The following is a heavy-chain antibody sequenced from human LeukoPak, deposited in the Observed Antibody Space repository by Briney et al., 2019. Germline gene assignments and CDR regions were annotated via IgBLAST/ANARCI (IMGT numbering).Heavy chain of an antibody. CDR3: ARGDISVTKHFDY. CDR1: GFDFNSYS. CDR2: ISSTSDYI. Sequence: PGGSLRLSCAAPGFDFNSYSMTWVRQAPGKGLEWVSIISSTSDYIFDADSVKGRFTISRDNAKNSLFLQMNSLRAEDTAVYYCARGDISVTKHFDYWGQGSLVTVSS. D-gene: IGHD1-7*01. V-gene: IGHV3-21*01. J-gene: IGHJ4*02.